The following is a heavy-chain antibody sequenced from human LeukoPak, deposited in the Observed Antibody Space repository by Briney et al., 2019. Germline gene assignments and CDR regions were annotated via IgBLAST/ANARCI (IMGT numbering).Heavy chain of an antibody. Sequence: GASVKVSCKASGYTFTSYGISWVRQAPGQGLEWMGWISAYNGNTNYAQKLQGRVTMTTDTSTSTAYMELRSLRSDDTAVYYCATRPDALISSWYFDYWGQGTLVTVSS. J-gene: IGHJ4*02. CDR1: GYTFTSYG. CDR3: ATRPDALISSWYFDY. CDR2: ISAYNGNT. D-gene: IGHD6-13*01. V-gene: IGHV1-18*01.